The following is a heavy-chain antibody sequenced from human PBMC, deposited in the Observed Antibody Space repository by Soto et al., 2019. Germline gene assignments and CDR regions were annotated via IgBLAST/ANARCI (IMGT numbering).Heavy chain of an antibody. CDR1: GGSFSGHY. J-gene: IGHJ4*02. V-gene: IGHV4-34*01. D-gene: IGHD3-22*01. CDR3: ARGITMILVVQGDAPDKYYFDS. CDR2: INHSGST. Sequence: SETLSLTCAVYGGSFSGHYWSWIRQSPGKGLEWIGEINHSGSTNQNPPLKSRVTISVDTSKNQFSLKLKSVTAADTAVYYCARGITMILVVQGDAPDKYYFDSCGQGTQVTVSS.